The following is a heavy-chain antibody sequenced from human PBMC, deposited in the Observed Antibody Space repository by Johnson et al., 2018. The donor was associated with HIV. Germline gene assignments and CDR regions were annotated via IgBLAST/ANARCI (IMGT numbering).Heavy chain of an antibody. CDR1: GFTFSSYA. V-gene: IGHV3-30-3*01. D-gene: IGHD6-6*01. J-gene: IGHJ3*02. Sequence: QVQLVESGGGVVQPGRSLRLSCAASGFTFSSYAMHWVRQAPGKGLAWVAVISYDGSNKYYADSVKGRFTIYRDNSKNTLYLQMNRLRAGDSAVYYCSRRGYSSSGGAFDIWGQVTMVTVSS. CDR2: ISYDGSNK. CDR3: SRRGYSSSGGAFDI.